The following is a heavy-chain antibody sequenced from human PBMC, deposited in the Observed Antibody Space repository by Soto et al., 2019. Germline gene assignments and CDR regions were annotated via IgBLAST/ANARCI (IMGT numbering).Heavy chain of an antibody. D-gene: IGHD1-7*01. CDR1: GATFSSYA. CDR2: IIPIFGTA. CDR3: ARVALLELQAGMDV. Sequence: GASVKVSCKASGATFSSYAISWVRQAPGQGLEWMGGIIPIFGTANYAQKFQGRVTITADESTSTAYMELSSLRSEDTAVYYCARVALLELQAGMDVWGQGTTVTVSS. J-gene: IGHJ6*02. V-gene: IGHV1-69*13.